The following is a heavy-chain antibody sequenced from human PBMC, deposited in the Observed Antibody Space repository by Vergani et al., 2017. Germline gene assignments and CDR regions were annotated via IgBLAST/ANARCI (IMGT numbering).Heavy chain of an antibody. CDR1: GGSISSGDYY. J-gene: IGHJ6*03. CDR2: INHSGST. D-gene: IGHD2-2*01. CDR3: ARAAVVVPGSYMDV. Sequence: QVQLQESGPGLVKPSQTLSLTCTVSGGSISSGDYYWSWIRQPPGKGLEWIGEINHSGSTNYNPSLKSRVTISVDTSKNQFSLKLSSVTAADTAVYYCARAAVVVPGSYMDVWGKGTTVTVSS. V-gene: IGHV4-30-4*08.